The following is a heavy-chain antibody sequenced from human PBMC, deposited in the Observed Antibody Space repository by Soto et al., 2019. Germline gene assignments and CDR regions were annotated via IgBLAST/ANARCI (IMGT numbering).Heavy chain of an antibody. CDR1: GFTFSSFG. Sequence: QVQVVESGGGVVQPGRSLRLSCAASGFTFSSFGMHWVRQAPGKGLEWVSLIWYDGSKKSYGDSVKCRFTISRVNSRNAVYLQRNSLRPDDTAVYYCARGASYYCFWSGYYPSRNGMDVWGQGTTVTVSS. CDR2: IWYDGSKK. J-gene: IGHJ6*02. CDR3: ARGASYYCFWSGYYPSRNGMDV. D-gene: IGHD3-3*01. V-gene: IGHV3-33*01.